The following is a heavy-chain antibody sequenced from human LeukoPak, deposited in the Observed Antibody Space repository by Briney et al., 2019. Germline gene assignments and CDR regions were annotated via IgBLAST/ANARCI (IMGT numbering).Heavy chain of an antibody. D-gene: IGHD4-11*01. Sequence: GGSLRLSCAAAGFTFSHYGMHWVRQAPGKVLEWVAVIWSDGTNQYYADSVKGRFTISRDDSGNTVYLQMNSLRPEDTGVYYCAKDAQRGFDYSNSLEYWGQGTPVTVST. CDR3: AKDAQRGFDYSNSLEY. V-gene: IGHV3-33*06. CDR2: IWSDGTNQ. CDR1: GFTFSHYG. J-gene: IGHJ4*02.